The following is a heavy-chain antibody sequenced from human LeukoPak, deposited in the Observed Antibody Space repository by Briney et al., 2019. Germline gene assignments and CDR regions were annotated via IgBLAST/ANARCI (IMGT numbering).Heavy chain of an antibody. D-gene: IGHD6-13*01. CDR2: ISSSSSYI. J-gene: IGHJ4*02. CDR3: ARFIAATGVDS. CDR1: GSTFSSYS. Sequence: KPGGSLRLSCAASGSTFSSYSMNWVRQAPGKGLEWVSSISSSSSYIYYADSVKGRFTISRDNAKNSLFLQMNSLRAGDTAVYYCARFIAATGVDSWGQGTLVTVSS. V-gene: IGHV3-21*01.